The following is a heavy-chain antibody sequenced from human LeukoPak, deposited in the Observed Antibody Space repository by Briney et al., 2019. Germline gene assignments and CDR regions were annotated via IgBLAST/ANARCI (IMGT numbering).Heavy chain of an antibody. V-gene: IGHV4-34*01. Sequence: SETLSLTCTVSGDSISSYYWTWIRQPPGKGLEWIAELNYRGATSYNPSLKRRVTISVDTSRNQFSLKLASVTAADTAVYYCARDRVGGLRRENSPIWGQGTMVTISS. CDR3: ARDRVGGLRRENSPI. D-gene: IGHD2-21*01. CDR2: LNYRGAT. J-gene: IGHJ3*02. CDR1: GDSISSYY.